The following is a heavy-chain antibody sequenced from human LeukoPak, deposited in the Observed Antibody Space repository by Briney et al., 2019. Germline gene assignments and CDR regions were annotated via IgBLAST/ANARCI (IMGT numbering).Heavy chain of an antibody. CDR2: IYYSGRN. CDR1: GGSISSSSYY. Sequence: SESLSLTCTVSGGSISSSSYYWGWIRQPPGKGLECIGSIYYSGRNYYNPSLKSRVTISVDTSKNQFSLKLSSVTAADTAVYYCAREECSSTSCYDKQGGYWGQGTLVTVSS. D-gene: IGHD2-2*01. J-gene: IGHJ4*02. V-gene: IGHV4-39*07. CDR3: AREECSSTSCYDKQGGY.